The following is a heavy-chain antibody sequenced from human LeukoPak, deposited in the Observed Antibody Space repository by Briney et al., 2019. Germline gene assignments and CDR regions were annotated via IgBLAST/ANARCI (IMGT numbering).Heavy chain of an antibody. V-gene: IGHV3-20*04. J-gene: IGHJ6*03. CDR1: GFTFSSYE. D-gene: IGHD6-6*01. Sequence: GGSLRLSCAASGFTFSSYEMNWVRQAPGKGLEWVSGINWNGGSTGYADSVKGRFTISRDNAKNSLYLQMNSLRAEDTALYYCARVISSIAARPLKLTMDVWGKGTTVTVSS. CDR2: INWNGGST. CDR3: ARVISSIAARPLKLTMDV.